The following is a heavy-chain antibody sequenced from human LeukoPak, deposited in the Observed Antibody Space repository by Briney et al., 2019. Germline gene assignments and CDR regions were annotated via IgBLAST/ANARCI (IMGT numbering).Heavy chain of an antibody. D-gene: IGHD3-10*01. CDR3: AIRGSGSYTNYYMDV. CDR1: GFTFSSYA. V-gene: IGHV3-23*01. J-gene: IGHJ6*03. CDR2: ISGSGGST. Sequence: GGSLRLSCAASGFTFSSYATSWVRQAPGKGLEWVSAISGSGGSTYYADSVKGRFTISRDNSKNTLYLQMNGLRAEDTAVYYCAIRGSGSYTNYYMDVWGKGTTVTVSS.